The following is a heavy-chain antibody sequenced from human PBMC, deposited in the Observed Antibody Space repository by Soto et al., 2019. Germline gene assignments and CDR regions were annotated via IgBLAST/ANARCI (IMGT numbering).Heavy chain of an antibody. CDR1: GYTFTSYA. Sequence: QVQLVQSGAEVKKPGASVKVSCKASGYTFTSYAMHWVRQAPGQRLEWKGWINAGNGNTKYSQKFQXRXTXTXXTSTNTAYMKLSSLTSEDTAVYYCTRALGVVTDHYWGQGTLVTVSS. J-gene: IGHJ4*02. CDR2: INAGNGNT. D-gene: IGHD2-15*01. CDR3: TRALGVVTDHY. V-gene: IGHV1-3*01.